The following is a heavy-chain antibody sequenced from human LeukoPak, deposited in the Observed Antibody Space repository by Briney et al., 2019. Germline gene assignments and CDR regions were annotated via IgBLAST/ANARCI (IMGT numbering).Heavy chain of an antibody. J-gene: IGHJ4*02. Sequence: GRSLRVSCAASGFTFSNYGMHWVRQAPGKGLEWVAVISYDGNNKYYADSVKGRFTISRDNSKNTLSLEMNSLRAEDTAVYYCVKDPPYIYYGSGSRGVWGQGTLVTVSP. V-gene: IGHV3-30*18. CDR3: VKDPPYIYYGSGSRGV. D-gene: IGHD3-10*01. CDR1: GFTFSNYG. CDR2: ISYDGNNK.